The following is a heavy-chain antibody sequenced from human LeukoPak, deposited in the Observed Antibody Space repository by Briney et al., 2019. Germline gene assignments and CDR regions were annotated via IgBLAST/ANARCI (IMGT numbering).Heavy chain of an antibody. Sequence: ASVKVSCKASGYTFTSYAMNWVRQAPGQGLEWMGWINTNTGNPTYAQGFTGRFVFSLDTSVSTAYLQISSLKAEDTAVYYCARDDPDCSSTSRYHYYYGMDVWGQGTTVTVSS. CDR3: ARDDPDCSSTSRYHYYYGMDV. J-gene: IGHJ6*02. V-gene: IGHV7-4-1*02. CDR1: GYTFTSYA. CDR2: INTNTGNP. D-gene: IGHD2-2*01.